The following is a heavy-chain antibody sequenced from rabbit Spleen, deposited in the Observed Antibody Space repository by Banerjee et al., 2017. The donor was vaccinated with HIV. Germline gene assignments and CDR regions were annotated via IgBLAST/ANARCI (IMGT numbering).Heavy chain of an antibody. CDR1: GVSFSSSSY. CDR3: GRSTRGSFTSYNLGL. CDR2: IDIGSSGFT. V-gene: IGHV1S40*01. Sequence: QALEESGGDLVKPGASLTLTCTASGVSFSSSSYMCWGRQAPATGMEWIACIDIGSSGFTYFAASAEGRFTISKNSSTTVAMQMTRLTAADAAAYFCGRSTRGSFTSYNLGLWGQGTLVTVS. D-gene: IGHD1-1*01. J-gene: IGHJ4*01.